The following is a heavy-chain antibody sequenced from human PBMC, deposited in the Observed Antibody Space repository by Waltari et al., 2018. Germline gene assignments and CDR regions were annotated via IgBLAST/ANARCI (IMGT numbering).Heavy chain of an antibody. Sequence: QVQLQESGPGLVKPSETLSLTCTVSGGSISSYYWSWIRQPPGKGLEWIGYIYYSGSTNYNPSLKSRVTISVDTSKNQFSLKLSSVTAADTAVYYCARRELGRAKGAFDIWGQGTMVTVSS. CDR3: ARRELGRAKGAFDI. CDR1: GGSISSYY. V-gene: IGHV4-59*01. D-gene: IGHD7-27*01. J-gene: IGHJ3*02. CDR2: IYYSGST.